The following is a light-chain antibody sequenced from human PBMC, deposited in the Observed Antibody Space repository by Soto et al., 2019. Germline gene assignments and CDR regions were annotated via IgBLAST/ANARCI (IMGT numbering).Light chain of an antibody. J-gene: IGKJ4*01. Sequence: DIQMTQSPSTLSASVGDRIIITCRASESISSWLAWYQQKPGKAPKLLIYQASTLESGVPSRFSASGSGTEFTLTISSLQPDDSATYFCHQYSASHTFGGGTKVEIK. CDR3: HQYSASHT. CDR2: QAS. V-gene: IGKV1-5*03. CDR1: ESISSW.